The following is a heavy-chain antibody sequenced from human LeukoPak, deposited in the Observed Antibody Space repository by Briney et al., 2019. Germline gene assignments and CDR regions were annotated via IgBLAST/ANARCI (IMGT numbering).Heavy chain of an antibody. CDR3: TRVYGTLGDY. CDR2: IRSKAYGGTT. J-gene: IGHJ4*02. CDR1: GFTFGDYA. D-gene: IGHD2-8*01. V-gene: IGHV3-49*03. Sequence: GSXXLXCXASGFTFGDYAMSWFRQAPGKGLEWVGFIRSKAYGGTTEYAASVKGRFTISRDDSKSIAYLQMNSLKTEDTAVYYCTRVYGTLGDYWGQGTLVTVSS.